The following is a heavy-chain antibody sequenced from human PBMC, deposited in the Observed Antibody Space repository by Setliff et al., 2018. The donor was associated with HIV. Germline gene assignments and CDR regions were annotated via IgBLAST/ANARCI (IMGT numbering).Heavy chain of an antibody. CDR2: IWYDGSNK. CDR1: GFTFRSYG. Sequence: PGGSLRLSCAASGFTFRSYGMHWVRQAPGSGLEWVAFIWYDGSNKYYADSVKGRFTISRDNSKNTLYLQMNSLRAEDTAVYYCAKDRDKLLWFGELLTPLDYWGQGTLVTVSS. V-gene: IGHV3-30*02. D-gene: IGHD3-10*01. J-gene: IGHJ4*02. CDR3: AKDRDKLLWFGELLTPLDY.